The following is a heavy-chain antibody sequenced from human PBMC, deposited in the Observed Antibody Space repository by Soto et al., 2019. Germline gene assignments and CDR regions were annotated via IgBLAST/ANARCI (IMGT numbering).Heavy chain of an antibody. CDR1: GGTFSSYT. Sequence: QVQLVQSGAEVKKPGSSVKVSCKASGGTFSSYTISWVRQAPGQGLEWMGRIIPILGIANYAQKFQGRVTITADKSTSTAYMELSSLRSEDTAVYYCERADSGYDYDYWGQGTLVTVSS. CDR2: IIPILGIA. D-gene: IGHD5-12*01. V-gene: IGHV1-69*02. J-gene: IGHJ4*02. CDR3: ERADSGYDYDY.